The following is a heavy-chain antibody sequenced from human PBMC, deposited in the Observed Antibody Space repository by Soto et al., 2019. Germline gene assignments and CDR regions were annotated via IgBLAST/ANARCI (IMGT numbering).Heavy chain of an antibody. J-gene: IGHJ5*02. D-gene: IGHD6-13*01. V-gene: IGHV2-5*02. CDR2: IYWDDDK. Sequence: SVLTLVSPPQTLTLTCTFDGFTISTSGVGVGWIRQPPGKALEWLALIYWDDDKRYSPSLKSRLTITKDTSKNQVVLTMTNMDPVDTATYYCTHSGAGCFDPWGQGTLVTVSS. CDR3: THSGAGCFDP. CDR1: GFTISTSGVG.